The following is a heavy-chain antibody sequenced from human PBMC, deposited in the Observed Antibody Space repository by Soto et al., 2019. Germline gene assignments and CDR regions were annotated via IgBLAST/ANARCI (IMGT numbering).Heavy chain of an antibody. Sequence: QVQLVESGGGVVQPGRSLRLSCAASGFTFSSYGMHWVRQAPGKGLEWVAVISYDGSNKYYADSVKGRFTISRDNSKNTLYLQMNSLRAEDTAVYYCAKERVYRYGYGAFDIWGQGTMVTVSS. J-gene: IGHJ3*02. CDR3: AKERVYRYGYGAFDI. CDR1: GFTFSSYG. D-gene: IGHD5-18*01. V-gene: IGHV3-30*18. CDR2: ISYDGSNK.